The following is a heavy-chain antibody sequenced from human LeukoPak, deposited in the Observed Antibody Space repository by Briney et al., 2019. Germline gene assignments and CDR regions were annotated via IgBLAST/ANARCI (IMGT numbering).Heavy chain of an antibody. J-gene: IGHJ3*02. D-gene: IGHD1-26*01. Sequence: GGSLRLSCAASGFTFSSYGMHWVRQAPGKGPEWVAVIWYDGSNKYYADSVKGRFTISRDNSKNTLYLQMNSLRAEDTAAYYCAKDSGAFDIWGQGTMVTVSS. CDR2: IWYDGSNK. CDR1: GFTFSSYG. CDR3: AKDSGAFDI. V-gene: IGHV3-33*06.